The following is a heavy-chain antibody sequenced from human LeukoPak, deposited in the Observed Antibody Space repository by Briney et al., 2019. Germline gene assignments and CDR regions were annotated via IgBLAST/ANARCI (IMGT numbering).Heavy chain of an antibody. D-gene: IGHD6-6*01. Sequence: ASVKVSCKASGYTFTGYYMHWVRQAPGQGLEWMGWINPNSGGTNYAQKFQGRVTMTRDTSISTAYMELGRLRSDDTAVYYCATVSARSANWFDPWGQGTLVTVSS. V-gene: IGHV1-2*02. CDR1: GYTFTGYY. CDR3: ATVSARSANWFDP. J-gene: IGHJ5*02. CDR2: INPNSGGT.